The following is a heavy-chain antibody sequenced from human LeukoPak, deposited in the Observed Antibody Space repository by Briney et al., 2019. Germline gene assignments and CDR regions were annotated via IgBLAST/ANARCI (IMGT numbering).Heavy chain of an antibody. CDR3: ARHHDSSGYYEVYYYMDV. J-gene: IGHJ6*03. CDR1: GGSISSYY. D-gene: IGHD3-22*01. V-gene: IGHV4-4*09. Sequence: SETLSLTCTVSGGSISSYYWSWIRQPPGKGLEWIGYIYTSGSTNYNPSLKSRVTISVDTSKNQFSLKLSSVTAADTAVYYCARHHDSSGYYEVYYYMDVWGKGTTVTVSS. CDR2: IYTSGST.